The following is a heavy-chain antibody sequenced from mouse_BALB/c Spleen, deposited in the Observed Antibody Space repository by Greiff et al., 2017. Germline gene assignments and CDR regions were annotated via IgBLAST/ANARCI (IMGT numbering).Heavy chain of an antibody. Sequence: VQLQQSGPELVKPGASVKIPCKASGYTFTDYNMDWVKQSHGKSLEWIGDINPNNGGTIYNQKFKGKATLTVDKSSSTAYMELRSLTSEDTAVYYCARITTVVAPYYYAMDYWGQGTSVTVSS. CDR1: GYTFTDYN. V-gene: IGHV1-18*01. CDR3: ARITTVVAPYYYAMDY. D-gene: IGHD1-1*01. J-gene: IGHJ4*01. CDR2: INPNNGGT.